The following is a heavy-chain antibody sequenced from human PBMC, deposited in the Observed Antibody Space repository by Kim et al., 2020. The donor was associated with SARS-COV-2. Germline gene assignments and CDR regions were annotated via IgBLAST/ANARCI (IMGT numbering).Heavy chain of an antibody. V-gene: IGHV3-30*03. CDR3: ARVTTGTFDY. J-gene: IGHJ4*02. Sequence: YSKSVKGRCTISRANSKNTLLLEISSLSSADTALYYCARVTTGTFDYWGQGTLVTVSS. D-gene: IGHD2-21*02.